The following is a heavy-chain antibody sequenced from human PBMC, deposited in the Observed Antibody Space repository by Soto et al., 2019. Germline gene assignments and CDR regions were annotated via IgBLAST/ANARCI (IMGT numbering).Heavy chain of an antibody. J-gene: IGHJ4*02. Sequence: QVQLVESGGGVVQPGRSLRLSCAASGFTFSSYAMHWVRQAPGKGLEWVAVISYDGSNKYYADSVKGRFTISRDNSKNTLYLQMNSLRAEDTAVYYCATDRFGRGLLWFGELSGTFDYWGQGTLVTVSS. CDR1: GFTFSSYA. D-gene: IGHD3-10*01. CDR2: ISYDGSNK. CDR3: ATDRFGRGLLWFGELSGTFDY. V-gene: IGHV3-30-3*01.